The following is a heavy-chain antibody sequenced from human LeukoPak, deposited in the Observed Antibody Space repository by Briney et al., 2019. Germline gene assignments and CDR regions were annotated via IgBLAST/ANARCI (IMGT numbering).Heavy chain of an antibody. CDR2: IYSGGST. CDR3: ARAPTHYYGSGSYYFDY. J-gene: IGHJ4*02. CDR1: GFTVSSNY. Sequence: GGSLRLSCAASGFTVSSNYMSWVRQAPGKGLEWVSVIYSGGSTYYADSVKGRFTITRDNSKNTLYLQMNSLRAEDTAVYYCARAPTHYYGSGSYYFDYWGQGTLVTVSS. D-gene: IGHD3-10*01. V-gene: IGHV3-66*01.